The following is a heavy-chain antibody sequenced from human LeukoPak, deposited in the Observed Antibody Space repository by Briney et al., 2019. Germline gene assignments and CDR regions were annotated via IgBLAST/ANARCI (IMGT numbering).Heavy chain of an antibody. Sequence: PGGSLRLSCAASGFTFSSYTMSWVRQAPGEGLEWLSAINNRGSSTYYAGSVKDRFTIPRDNSENTLYLQMNSLTVDDTAVYFCAKERQTGDYFTSDYWGQGTLVTVSS. J-gene: IGHJ4*02. D-gene: IGHD4-17*01. CDR2: INNRGSST. V-gene: IGHV3-23*01. CDR3: AKERQTGDYFTSDY. CDR1: GFTFSSYT.